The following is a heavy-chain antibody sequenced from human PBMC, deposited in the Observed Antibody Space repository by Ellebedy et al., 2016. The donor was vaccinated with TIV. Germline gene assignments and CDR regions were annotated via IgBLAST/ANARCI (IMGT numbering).Heavy chain of an antibody. CDR1: GFTFSSYS. D-gene: IGHD4-17*01. CDR2: ISSSSSYI. CDR3: ARRGDYVKAFDI. J-gene: IGHJ3*02. V-gene: IGHV3-21*01. Sequence: GGSLRLSXAASGFTFSSYSMNWVRQAPGKGLEWVSSISSSSSYIYYADSVKGRFTISRDNAKNSLYLQMNSLRAEDTAVYYCARRGDYVKAFDIWGQGTMVTVSS.